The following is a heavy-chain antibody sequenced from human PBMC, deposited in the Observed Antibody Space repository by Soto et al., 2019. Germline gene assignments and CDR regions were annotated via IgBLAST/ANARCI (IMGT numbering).Heavy chain of an antibody. CDR3: AKLWVDYSTNIDY. Sequence: EVQLLESGGGLVQPGGSLRLSCAASGFTFSSYAMSWVRQAPGKWLEWVSAISGSGGSTYYADSVKGRFTISRDNSKNTLYLQMNSLRAEDTAVYYCAKLWVDYSTNIDYWGQGTLVTVSS. CDR1: GFTFSSYA. J-gene: IGHJ4*02. V-gene: IGHV3-23*01. CDR2: ISGSGGST. D-gene: IGHD4-4*01.